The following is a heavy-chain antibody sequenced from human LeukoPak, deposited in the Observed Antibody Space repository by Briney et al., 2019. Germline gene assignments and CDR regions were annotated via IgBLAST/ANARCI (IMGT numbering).Heavy chain of an antibody. Sequence: PSETLSLTCAVSGGSISSSSYYWGWIRQPPGKGLEWIGNIYYSGSTYYNPSLKSRVTISVDTSKNQFSLRLSSVTAADTAVYYCASRITIPQKPFDYWGQGTLVTVSS. CDR2: IYYSGST. CDR1: GGSISSSSYY. CDR3: ASRITIPQKPFDY. J-gene: IGHJ4*02. V-gene: IGHV4-39*07. D-gene: IGHD3-10*01.